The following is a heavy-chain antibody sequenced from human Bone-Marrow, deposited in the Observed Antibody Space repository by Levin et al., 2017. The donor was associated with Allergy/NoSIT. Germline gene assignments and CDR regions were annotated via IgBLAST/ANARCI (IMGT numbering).Heavy chain of an antibody. CDR1: GGSISSYY. V-gene: IGHV4-59*01. Sequence: SQTLSLTCTVSGGSISSYYWSWIRQPPGKGLEWIGYIYYSGSTNYNPSLKSRVTISVDTSKNQFSLKLSSVTAADTAVYYCARLAAATYYDILTGYYQLDYWGQGTLVTVSS. D-gene: IGHD3-9*01. CDR2: IYYSGST. CDR3: ARLAAATYYDILTGYYQLDY. J-gene: IGHJ4*02.